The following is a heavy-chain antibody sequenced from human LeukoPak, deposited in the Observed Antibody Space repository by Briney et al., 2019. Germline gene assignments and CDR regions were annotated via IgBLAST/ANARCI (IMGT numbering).Heavy chain of an antibody. Sequence: TGGSLRLSCAASGFTFSSYGMHGVRQAPGKGLEWVAFIRYDGSNKYYADSVKGRFTISRDNSKNTLYLQMNSLRAEDTAVYYCAKDRSSGSYPYYFDYWGQGTLVTVSS. J-gene: IGHJ4*02. V-gene: IGHV3-30*02. CDR2: IRYDGSNK. CDR3: AKDRSSGSYPYYFDY. D-gene: IGHD1-26*01. CDR1: GFTFSSYG.